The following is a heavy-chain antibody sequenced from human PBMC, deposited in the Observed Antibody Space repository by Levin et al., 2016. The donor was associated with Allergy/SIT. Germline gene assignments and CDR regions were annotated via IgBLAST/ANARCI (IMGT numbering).Heavy chain of an antibody. V-gene: IGHV1-18*04. D-gene: IGHD5-24*01. Sequence: ASVKVSCKASGYTFTSYGIIWVRQAPGQGLEWMGWISGYNGYTIYPRNVQGRVTLTTDSSTSAAYMELRSLRSDDTAVYFCARANMAPRPDDAFHIWGQGTMVTVSS. CDR3: ARANMAPRPDDAFHI. CDR2: ISGYNGYT. CDR1: GYTFTSYG. J-gene: IGHJ3*02.